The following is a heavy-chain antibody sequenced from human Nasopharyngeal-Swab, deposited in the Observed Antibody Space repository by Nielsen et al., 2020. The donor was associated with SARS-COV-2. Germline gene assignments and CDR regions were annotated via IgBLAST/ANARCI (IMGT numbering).Heavy chain of an antibody. D-gene: IGHD3-10*01. J-gene: IGHJ5*02. CDR3: ARGGSSLGANLEDP. CDR2: MSPNSGNT. Sequence: ASVKVSCKASGYTFINHDINWVRQSTGQGFEWMGWMSPNSGNTGYAQKFQGRVTMTRNTSTSTAYLELSSLRSEDTAVYYCARGGSSLGANLEDPWGQGTLVTVSS. CDR1: GYTFINHD. V-gene: IGHV1-8*01.